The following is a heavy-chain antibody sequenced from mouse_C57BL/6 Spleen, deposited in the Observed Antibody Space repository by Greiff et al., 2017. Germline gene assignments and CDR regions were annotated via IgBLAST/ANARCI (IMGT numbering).Heavy chain of an antibody. V-gene: IGHV1-7*01. Sequence: VQRVESGAELAKPGASVKLSCKASGYTFTSYWMHWVKQRPGQGLEWIGYINPSSGYTKYNQKFKAKATLTADKSSSTAYMQLSSLTYEDSAVYYCARRLDYYAMDYWGQGTSVTVSS. CDR2: INPSSGYT. D-gene: IGHD6-1*01. J-gene: IGHJ4*01. CDR1: GYTFTSYW. CDR3: ARRLDYYAMDY.